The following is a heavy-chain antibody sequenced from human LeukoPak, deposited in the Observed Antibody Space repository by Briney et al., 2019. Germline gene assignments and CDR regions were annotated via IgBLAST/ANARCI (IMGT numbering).Heavy chain of an antibody. CDR1: GYTFTSYG. CDR3: ARVGELAYGSGSYPLADI. J-gene: IGHJ3*02. D-gene: IGHD3-10*01. Sequence: GASVKVSCKASGYTFTSYGISWVRQAPGQGLEWMGWISAYNGNTNYAQKLQGRVTMTTDTSTSTAYMELRSLRSDDTAVYYCARVGELAYGSGSYPLADIWGQGTMVTVSS. V-gene: IGHV1-18*01. CDR2: ISAYNGNT.